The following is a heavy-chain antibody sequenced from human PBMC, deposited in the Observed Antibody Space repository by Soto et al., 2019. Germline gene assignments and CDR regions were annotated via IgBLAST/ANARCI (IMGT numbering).Heavy chain of an antibody. CDR2: IYHSGST. CDR3: ARNYYGSGSYYNSWFDP. D-gene: IGHD3-10*01. Sequence: PSETLSLTCAVSGGSISSGGYSWSWIRQPPGKGLEWIGYIYHSGSTYYNPSLKSRVTISVDRSKNQFSLKLSSVTAADTAVYYCARNYYGSGSYYNSWFDPWGQGTLVTVSS. J-gene: IGHJ5*02. CDR1: GGSISSGGYS. V-gene: IGHV4-30-2*01.